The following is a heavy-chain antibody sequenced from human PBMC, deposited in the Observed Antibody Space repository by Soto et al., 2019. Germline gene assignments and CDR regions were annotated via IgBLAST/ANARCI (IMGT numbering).Heavy chain of an antibody. CDR1: GFSFSSYE. J-gene: IGHJ4*02. CDR3: ARVGYGSGNYYFDY. V-gene: IGHV3-48*03. CDR2: ISSSGATI. Sequence: GGSLRLSCTASGFSFSSYEINWVRQAPGKGLEWISYISSSGATISYADSVKGRSAISRDNAKNSLYLQMDSLRVEDTAIYYCARVGYGSGNYYFDYWGQGTLVTVSS. D-gene: IGHD3-10*01.